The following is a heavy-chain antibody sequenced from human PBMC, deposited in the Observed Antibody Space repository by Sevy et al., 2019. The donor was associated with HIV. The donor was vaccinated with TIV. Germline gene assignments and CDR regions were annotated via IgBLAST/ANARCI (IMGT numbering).Heavy chain of an antibody. V-gene: IGHV1-8*01. D-gene: IGHD3-3*01. CDR2: MNPNSGNT. J-gene: IGHJ5*02. CDR1: GYTFTSYD. Sequence: ASVKVSCKASGYTFTSYDINWVRQATGQGLEWMGWMNPNSGNTGYAQKFQGRVTMTRITSISTAYMELSSLRSEDTAVYYCARGYTIFGVVIIGGDWFDPWGQGTLVTVSS. CDR3: ARGYTIFGVVIIGGDWFDP.